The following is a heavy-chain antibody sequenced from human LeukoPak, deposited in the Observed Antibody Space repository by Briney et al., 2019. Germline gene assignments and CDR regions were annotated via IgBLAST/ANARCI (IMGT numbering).Heavy chain of an antibody. CDR2: IRQDGSER. CDR1: GFIFSNYW. D-gene: IGHD5-12*01. CDR3: ARDWGSTGYDLYDS. Sequence: GGSLRLSCAASGFIFSNYWMTWVRQAPGKGLEWVAHIRQDGSERHYVDSVKDRFTISRDNAKNSLDLQMGSLRAEDTAVYYCARDWGSTGYDLYDSWGQGTLVTVSS. V-gene: IGHV3-7*01. J-gene: IGHJ4*02.